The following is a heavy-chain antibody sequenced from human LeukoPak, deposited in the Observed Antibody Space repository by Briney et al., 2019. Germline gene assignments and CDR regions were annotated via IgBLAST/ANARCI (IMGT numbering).Heavy chain of an antibody. Sequence: SETLSLTCTVSGGSISSSSYYWGWIRQPPGKGLEWIGSIYYSGSTYYNPSLKSRVTISVDTSKNQFSLKLSSVTAADTAVYYCARDLGSGYFDYWGQGTLVTVSS. CDR1: GGSISSSSYY. V-gene: IGHV4-39*02. J-gene: IGHJ4*02. CDR2: IYYSGST. CDR3: ARDLGSGYFDY. D-gene: IGHD3-22*01.